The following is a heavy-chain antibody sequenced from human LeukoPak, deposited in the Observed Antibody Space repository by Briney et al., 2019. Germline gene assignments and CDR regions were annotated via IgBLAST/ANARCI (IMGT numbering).Heavy chain of an antibody. Sequence: ASVKVSCKASGGTFSSYAISWVRQAPGQGLEWMGRISAYNGNTNYAQKLQGRVTMTTDTSTSTAYMELRSLRSDDTAVYYCARDGSDFISSGYLTWGQGTLVTVSS. CDR2: ISAYNGNT. D-gene: IGHD3-22*01. J-gene: IGHJ5*02. CDR1: GGTFSSYA. V-gene: IGHV1-18*01. CDR3: ARDGSDFISSGYLT.